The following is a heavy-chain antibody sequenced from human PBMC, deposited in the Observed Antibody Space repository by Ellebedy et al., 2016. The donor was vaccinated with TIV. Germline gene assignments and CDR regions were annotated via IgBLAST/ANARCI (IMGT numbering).Heavy chain of an antibody. J-gene: IGHJ6*02. V-gene: IGHV3-23*01. CDR2: ISASGGST. CDR3: AKDYSGLNGMDD. Sequence: PGGSLRLSCAASEFTFSSYVMSWVRQAPGKGLEWVSAISASGGSTYNADSVKGRFTISRDNSKNTLYLQMNSLRAEDTAVYYCAKDYSGLNGMDDWGQGTTVTVSS. CDR1: EFTFSSYV. D-gene: IGHD1-26*01.